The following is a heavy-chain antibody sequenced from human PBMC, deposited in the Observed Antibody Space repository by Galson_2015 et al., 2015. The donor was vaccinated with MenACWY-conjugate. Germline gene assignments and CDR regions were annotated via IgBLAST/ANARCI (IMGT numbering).Heavy chain of an antibody. D-gene: IGHD2-15*01. CDR2: IYYRGST. CDR1: GRSVSNSSYY. CDR3: ARGWGWLPES. J-gene: IGHJ5*02. V-gene: IGHV4-39*07. Sequence: LSLTCTVSGRSVSNSSYYWGWIRQPPGKGLEWIGSIYYRGSTYYNPSLKSRVIISVDTSKNQFSLRLSSVTAADTAVYYCARGWGWLPESWGQGTLVTVSS.